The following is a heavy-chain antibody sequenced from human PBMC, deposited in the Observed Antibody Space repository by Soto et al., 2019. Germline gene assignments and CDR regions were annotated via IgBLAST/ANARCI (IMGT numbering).Heavy chain of an antibody. Sequence: RASVKVSCKASGYTFTGYYMHWVRQAPGQGLEWMGWINPNSGGTNYAQKFQGWVTMTRDTSISTAYMELSRLRSDDTAVYYCARSPAQSYYYGMDVWGQGTTVTVSS. CDR1: GYTFTGYY. CDR2: INPNSGGT. J-gene: IGHJ6*02. V-gene: IGHV1-2*04. CDR3: ARSPAQSYYYGMDV.